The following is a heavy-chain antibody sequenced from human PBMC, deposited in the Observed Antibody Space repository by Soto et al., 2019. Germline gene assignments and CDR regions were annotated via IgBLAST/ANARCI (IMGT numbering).Heavy chain of an antibody. J-gene: IGHJ6*03. CDR3: ARDQRGAPWFGDCCYYMDV. V-gene: IGHV3-74*01. Sequence: GGSLRLSCAASGFTFSSYWMHWVRQAPGKGLVWVSRINSDGSSTSYADSVKGRFTISRDNAKNTLYLQMNSLRAEDTAVYYCARDQRGAPWFGDCCYYMDVWGKGTTVTVSS. D-gene: IGHD3-10*01. CDR1: GFTFSSYW. CDR2: INSDGSST.